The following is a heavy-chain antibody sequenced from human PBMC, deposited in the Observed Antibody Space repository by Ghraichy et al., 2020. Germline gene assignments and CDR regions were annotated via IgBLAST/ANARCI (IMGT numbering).Heavy chain of an antibody. CDR2: IYTSGST. J-gene: IGHJ4*02. D-gene: IGHD3-22*01. Sequence: PETLSLTCTVSGGSISSYYWSWIRQPAGKGLEWIGRIYTSGSTNYNPSLKSRVTMSVDTSKNQFSLKLSSVTAADTAVYYCARETSGYHTPYFDYWGQGTLVTVSS. CDR1: GGSISSYY. CDR3: ARETSGYHTPYFDY. V-gene: IGHV4-4*07.